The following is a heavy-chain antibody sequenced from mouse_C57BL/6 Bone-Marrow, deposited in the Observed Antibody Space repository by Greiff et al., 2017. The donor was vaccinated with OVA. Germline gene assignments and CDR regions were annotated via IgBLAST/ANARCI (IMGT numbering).Heavy chain of an antibody. CDR1: GYTFTSYW. CDR2: IYPGNSDT. D-gene: IGHD2-2*01. J-gene: IGHJ3*01. Sequence: EVQLQQSGTVLARPGASVKMSCKTSGYTFTSYWMHWVKQRPGQGLEWIGAIYPGNSDTSYNQKFKGKAKLTAVTSASTAYMELSSLTKEDSAVYYCTRSPLLWLRRRAWFAYWGQGTLVTVSA. CDR3: TRSPLLWLRRRAWFAY. V-gene: IGHV1-5*01.